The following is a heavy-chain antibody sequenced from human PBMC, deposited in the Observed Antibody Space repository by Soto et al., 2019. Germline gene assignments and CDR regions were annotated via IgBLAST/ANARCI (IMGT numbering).Heavy chain of an antibody. J-gene: IGHJ6*01. D-gene: IGHD4-17*01. V-gene: IGHV1-69*08. CDR3: ARDQGNTLYDYGDYPTSYYYGMDV. CDR1: GGTFSSYT. CDR2: IIPILGIA. Sequence: QVQLVQSGAEVKKPGSSVKVSCKASGGTFSSYTIIWVRQAPGHGLEWMGRIIPILGIANYAQKFQGRVTITADKSTSTAYIELSSLRSEDTAVYYGARDQGNTLYDYGDYPTSYYYGMDVWGQGTTVTVSS.